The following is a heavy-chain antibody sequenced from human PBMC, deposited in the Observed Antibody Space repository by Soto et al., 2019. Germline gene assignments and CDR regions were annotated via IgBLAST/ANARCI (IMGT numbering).Heavy chain of an antibody. CDR3: AKDGYYDFWSGYPPYYGMDV. V-gene: IGHV3-30*18. Sequence: LGLSCAASGFTFSSYGMHWVRQAPGKGLEWVAVISYDGSNKYYADSVKGRFTISRDNSKNTLYLQMNSLRAEDTAVYYCAKDGYYDFWSGYPPYYGMDVWGQGTTVTVSS. CDR2: ISYDGSNK. J-gene: IGHJ6*02. CDR1: GFTFSSYG. D-gene: IGHD3-3*01.